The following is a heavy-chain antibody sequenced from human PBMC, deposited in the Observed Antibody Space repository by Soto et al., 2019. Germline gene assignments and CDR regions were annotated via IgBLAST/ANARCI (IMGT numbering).Heavy chain of an antibody. V-gene: IGHV5-10-1*01. Sequence: PGESLKISCKGSGYSFTSYWISWVRQMPGKGLEWMGRIGPSGSYTNYSPSFQGHVTISADKSISTAYLQWSSLKASDTAMYYCARHGPPNFWSGYYTGYGMDVWGQGTTVTVSS. D-gene: IGHD3-3*01. CDR1: GYSFTSYW. J-gene: IGHJ6*02. CDR3: ARHGPPNFWSGYYTGYGMDV. CDR2: IGPSGSYT.